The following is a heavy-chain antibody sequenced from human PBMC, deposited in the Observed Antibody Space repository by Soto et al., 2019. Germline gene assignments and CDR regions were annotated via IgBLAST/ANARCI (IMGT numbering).Heavy chain of an antibody. CDR1: GYTFTSYY. Sequence: SRKVSYKTSGYTFTSYYMHWVRQAPGQGLEWMGIINPSGGSTSYAQKFQGRVTMTRDTSTSTVYMELSSLRSEDTAVYYCARDRWQLEFWGQGTLVTVYS. CDR2: INPSGGST. D-gene: IGHD6-6*01. V-gene: IGHV1-46*01. CDR3: ARDRWQLEF. J-gene: IGHJ4*02.